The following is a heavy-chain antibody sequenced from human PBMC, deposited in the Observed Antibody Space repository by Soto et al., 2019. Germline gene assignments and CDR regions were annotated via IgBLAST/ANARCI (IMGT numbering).Heavy chain of an antibody. Sequence: GASVKVSCKASGYTFTSYDINWVRQATGQGLEWMGWMNPNSGNTGYAQKFQGRVTMTRNTSISTAYMELSSLRSEDTAVYYCARGLSEWLVQSWFDPWGQGTLVTVSS. D-gene: IGHD6-19*01. CDR1: GYTFTSYD. CDR2: MNPNSGNT. J-gene: IGHJ5*02. CDR3: ARGLSEWLVQSWFDP. V-gene: IGHV1-8*01.